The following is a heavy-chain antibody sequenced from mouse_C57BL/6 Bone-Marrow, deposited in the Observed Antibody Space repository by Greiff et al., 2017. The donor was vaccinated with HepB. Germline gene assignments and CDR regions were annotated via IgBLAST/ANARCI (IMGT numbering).Heavy chain of an antibody. D-gene: IGHD1-1*01. CDR2: IDPETGGT. V-gene: IGHV1-15*01. Sequence: QVQLQQSGAELVRHGASVTLSCKASGYTFTDYEMHWVKQTPVHGLEWIGAIDPETGGTAYNQKFKGKAILTADKSSSTAYMELRRLTSEDSAVYYCTRERVWPTTVVATKYFDVWGTGTTVTVSS. J-gene: IGHJ1*03. CDR3: TRERVWPTTVVATKYFDV. CDR1: GYTFTDYE.